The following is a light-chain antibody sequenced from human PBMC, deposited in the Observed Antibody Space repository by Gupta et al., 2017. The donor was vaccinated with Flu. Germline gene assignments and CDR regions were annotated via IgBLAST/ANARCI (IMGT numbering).Light chain of an antibody. CDR1: QSVRST. V-gene: IGKV3-15*01. CDR2: GAS. CDR3: DQYKNWPYI. Sequence: EIVMTQSPATLSVYPGERATLSFRASQSVRSTLAWYQQKPGQAPRLLIYGASTRASGIPDRFRGSGSGREYTLTISSRQSEDFAVYYCDQYKNWPYIFGQPTKLHIK. J-gene: IGKJ2*01.